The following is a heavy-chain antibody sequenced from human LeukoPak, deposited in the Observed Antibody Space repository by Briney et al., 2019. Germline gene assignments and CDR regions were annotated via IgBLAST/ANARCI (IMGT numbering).Heavy chain of an antibody. CDR1: GGSFSGYY. V-gene: IGHV4-34*01. CDR3: ARGGGYDVWSGYGYYGMDV. J-gene: IGHJ6*02. CDR2: INHSGST. D-gene: IGHD3-3*01. Sequence: SETLSLTCAVYGGSFSGYYWSWIRQPPGKGLEWIGEINHSGSTNYNPSLKSRVTISVDTSKNQFSLKLSSVTAADTAVYYCARGGGYDVWSGYGYYGMDVWGQGTTVTVSS.